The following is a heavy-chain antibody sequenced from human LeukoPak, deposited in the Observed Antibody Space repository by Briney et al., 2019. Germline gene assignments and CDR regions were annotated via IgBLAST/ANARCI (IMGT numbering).Heavy chain of an antibody. J-gene: IGHJ6*03. CDR2: IYYSGST. V-gene: IGHV4-39*07. D-gene: IGHD6-13*01. CDR3: ARESGDRLMGAAADGLYYYYYYMDV. Sequence: SETLSLTCTVSGGSISSSSYYWGWIRQPPGKGLEWIGSIYYSGSTYYNPSLKSRVTISVDTSKNQFSLKLSSVTAADTAVYYCARESGDRLMGAAADGLYYYYYYMDVWGKGTTVTVSS. CDR1: GGSISSSSYY.